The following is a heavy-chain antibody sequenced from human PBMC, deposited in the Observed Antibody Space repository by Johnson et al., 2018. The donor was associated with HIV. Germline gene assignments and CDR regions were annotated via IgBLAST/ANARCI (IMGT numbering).Heavy chain of an antibody. CDR3: ARANRGRNDAFDI. CDR2: INYNGGST. D-gene: IGHD2-15*01. Sequence: VQLVEFGGGVVRPGASLRLSSAASGFNVDDDALSWVRQVPGKGLEWVSGINYNGGSTGYAASVRDRFSISRDNAKNSLYLQMNSLRAEDTAVYYCARANRGRNDAFDIWGQGTMVTVSS. V-gene: IGHV3-20*03. CDR1: GFNVDDDA. J-gene: IGHJ3*02.